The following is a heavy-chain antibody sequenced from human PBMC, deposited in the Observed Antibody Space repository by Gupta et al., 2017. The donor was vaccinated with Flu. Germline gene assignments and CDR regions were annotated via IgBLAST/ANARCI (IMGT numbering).Heavy chain of an antibody. CDR1: AFAFNSSE. CDR3: ARGQWDK. Sequence: EVQLVESGGCLVPPGGSLRLSCAISAFAFNSSELSWVRQAPGRGLEWIAFISQRGATYQTDPVRGRFSNSRDTANNALYLQMSSLRDEDTAIEYCARGQWDKWGQGTPVTVSS. CDR2: ISQRGAT. J-gene: IGHJ4*02. V-gene: IGHV3-48*03. D-gene: IGHD1-26*01.